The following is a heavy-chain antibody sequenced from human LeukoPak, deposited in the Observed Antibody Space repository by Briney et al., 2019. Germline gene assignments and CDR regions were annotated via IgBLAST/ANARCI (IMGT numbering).Heavy chain of an antibody. CDR3: AKGLSYKYSSGWYGDY. CDR1: GFTFSSYA. CDR2: ISGSGGST. Sequence: SGGSLRLSCAASGFTFSSYAMSWVRQAPGKGLEWVSAISGSGGSTYYADSVKGRFTISRDNSKNTLYLQMNSLRAEDTAVYYCAKGLSYKYSSGWYGDYWGQGTLVTVSS. D-gene: IGHD6-19*01. V-gene: IGHV3-23*01. J-gene: IGHJ4*02.